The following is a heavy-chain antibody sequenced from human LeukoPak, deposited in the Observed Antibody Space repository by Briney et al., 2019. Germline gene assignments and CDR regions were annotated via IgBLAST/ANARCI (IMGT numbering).Heavy chain of an antibody. CDR2: ISESGDDT. Sequence: PGGSLRLSCAASGFTFTNFAMNWVRQAPGKGLEWVSSISESGDDTAYADSVKGRFTISRDNSRNTLYLQMISLRAEDTAVYYCAKQFVDVGAQGPLVTVSS. CDR3: AKQFVDV. D-gene: IGHD5-24*01. J-gene: IGHJ4*02. CDR1: GFTFTNFA. V-gene: IGHV3-23*01.